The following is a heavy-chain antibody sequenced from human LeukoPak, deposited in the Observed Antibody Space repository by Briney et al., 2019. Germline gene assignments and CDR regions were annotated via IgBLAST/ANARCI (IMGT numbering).Heavy chain of an antibody. CDR2: ISDSGRTT. CDR1: GFTFSSYS. Sequence: GGSLRLSCAASGFTFSSYSMNWVRQAPGKGLEWVSTISDSGRTTFYADSVKGRCTISRDNSKNTLYLQMNSLRAEDTAVYYCAKEGVATMYYYYYMDVWGKGTTVTVSS. J-gene: IGHJ6*03. V-gene: IGHV3-23*01. D-gene: IGHD5-24*01. CDR3: AKEGVATMYYYYYMDV.